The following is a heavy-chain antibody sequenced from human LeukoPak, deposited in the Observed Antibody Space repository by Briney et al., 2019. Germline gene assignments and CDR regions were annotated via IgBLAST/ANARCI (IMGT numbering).Heavy chain of an antibody. CDR3: ARDHYYDSSGYYYNPFDY. J-gene: IGHJ4*02. CDR2: IIPIFGTA. Sequence: SVKVSCKASGGTFSSYAISWVRQAPGQGLEWMGRIIPIFGTANYAQKFQGRVTITTDESTSTAHMELSSLRSEDTAVYYCARDHYYDSSGYYYNPFDYWGQGTLVTVSS. D-gene: IGHD3-22*01. CDR1: GGTFSSYA. V-gene: IGHV1-69*05.